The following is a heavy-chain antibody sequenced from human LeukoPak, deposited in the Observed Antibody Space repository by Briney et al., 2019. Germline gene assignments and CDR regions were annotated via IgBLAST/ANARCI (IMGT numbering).Heavy chain of an antibody. CDR2: IHPNSGAT. CDR3: ARQQQLLDY. J-gene: IGHJ4*02. CDR1: GYTFTSYY. V-gene: IGHV1-2*02. D-gene: IGHD6-13*01. Sequence: ASVKVSCKASGYTFTSYYIHWVRQAPGQGFEWMGWIHPNSGATGYAQNFQGRVTMTRDTSISTAYMELNRLRSDDTAVYYCARQQQLLDYWGQGTLVTVSS.